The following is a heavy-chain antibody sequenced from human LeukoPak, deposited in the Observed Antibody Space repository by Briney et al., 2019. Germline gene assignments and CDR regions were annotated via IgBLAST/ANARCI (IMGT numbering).Heavy chain of an antibody. CDR1: GGSISSSNW. CDR3: ARLGIAARYFDY. CDR2: IYHSGST. Sequence: SETLSLTCAVSGGSISSSNWWSWVRQPPGKGLEWIGEIYHSGSTNYNPSLKSRVTISVDKSKNQFSLKLSSATAADTAVYYCARLGIAARYFDYWGQGTLVTVSS. D-gene: IGHD6-6*01. J-gene: IGHJ4*02. V-gene: IGHV4-4*02.